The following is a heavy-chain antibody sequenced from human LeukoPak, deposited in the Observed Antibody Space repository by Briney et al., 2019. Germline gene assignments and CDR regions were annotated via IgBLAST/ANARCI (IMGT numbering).Heavy chain of an antibody. CDR2: ISSSSTYI. CDR1: GFTFSNYN. V-gene: IGHV3-21*01. D-gene: IGHD4-17*01. J-gene: IGHJ4*02. Sequence: PGGSLRLSCAASGFTFSNYNMNWVRQAPGKGLEWVSSISSSSTYIYYADSVRGRFTISRDNAKSPLFLQMNSLRAEDTAVYYCARDLSGATVTTIDHWGQGTLVTVSS. CDR3: ARDLSGATVTTIDH.